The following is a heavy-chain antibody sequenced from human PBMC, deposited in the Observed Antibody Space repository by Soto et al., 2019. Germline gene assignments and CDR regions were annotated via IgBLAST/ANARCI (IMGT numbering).Heavy chain of an antibody. CDR1: GFTFSSYS. D-gene: IGHD6-6*01. J-gene: IGHJ6*02. Sequence: PGVSLRLSCAASGFTFSSYSMNWVRQAPGKGLEWVSSISSSSSYIYYADSVKGRFTISRDNAKNSLYLQMNSLRAEDTAVYYCARDMGPLQLVDFYYYGMDVWGQGTTVTV. CDR2: ISSSSSYI. CDR3: ARDMGPLQLVDFYYYGMDV. V-gene: IGHV3-21*01.